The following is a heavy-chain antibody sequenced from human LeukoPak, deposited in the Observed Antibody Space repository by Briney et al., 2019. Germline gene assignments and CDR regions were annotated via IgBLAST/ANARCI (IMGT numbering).Heavy chain of an antibody. D-gene: IGHD7-27*01. CDR1: GYTFTSYG. CDR2: ISAYNGNT. CDR3: ARGLPWGQNSLCGMDV. Sequence: ASVKVSCKASGYTFTSYGVSWVRQAPGQGLEWMGWISAYNGNTNYAQKVQARVTMTRDTSTSTAYMELRSLRSDDTAVYYCARGLPWGQNSLCGMDVWGQGTTVTVPS. J-gene: IGHJ6*02. V-gene: IGHV1-18*01.